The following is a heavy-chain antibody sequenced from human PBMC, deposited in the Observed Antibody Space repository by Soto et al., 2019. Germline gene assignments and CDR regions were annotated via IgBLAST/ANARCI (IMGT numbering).Heavy chain of an antibody. CDR3: VADYAATDTFDI. J-gene: IGHJ3*02. CDR1: GFTFSSYG. V-gene: IGHV3-30*03. D-gene: IGHD2-2*01. Sequence: GSLRLSCAASGFTFSSYGMHWVRQAPGKGLEWAAVISYDGNNKYYAESVKGRFTISRDTSKNTLYLQMNSLRPEDTAVYYCVADYAATDTFDIWGRGTMVTVSS. CDR2: ISYDGNNK.